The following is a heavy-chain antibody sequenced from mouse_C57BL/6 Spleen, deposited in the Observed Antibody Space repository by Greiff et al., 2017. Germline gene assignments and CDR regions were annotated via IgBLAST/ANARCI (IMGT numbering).Heavy chain of an antibody. CDR3: TWGIITTVVPYLDY. CDR1: GFNINDDY. D-gene: IGHD1-1*01. CDR2: IDPENGDT. V-gene: IGHV14-4*01. Sequence: VQLQQSGAELVRPGASVKLSCTASGFNINDDYMHWVKQRPEQGLEWIGWIDPENGDTEYASKFQGKATITADTSSNTAYLQLSSLTSEDAAVYYYTWGIITTVVPYLDYWGQGTTLTVSS. J-gene: IGHJ2*01.